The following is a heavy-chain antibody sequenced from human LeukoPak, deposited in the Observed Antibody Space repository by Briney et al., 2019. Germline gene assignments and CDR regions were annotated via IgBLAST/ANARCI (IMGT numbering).Heavy chain of an antibody. V-gene: IGHV3-30*18. D-gene: IGHD2-8*01. J-gene: IGHJ4*02. CDR3: AKDDGDFSGVFDY. Sequence: PGGSLRLSCAASGFTFSSYGMYWVRQAPGKGLEWVAVISYDGSNKYYADSVKGRFTISRDNSKNTLYLQMNSLRAEDTAVYYCAKDDGDFSGVFDYWGQGTLVTVSS. CDR2: ISYDGSNK. CDR1: GFTFSSYG.